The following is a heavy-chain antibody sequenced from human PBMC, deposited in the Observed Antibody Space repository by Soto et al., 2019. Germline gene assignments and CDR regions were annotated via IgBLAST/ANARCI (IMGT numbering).Heavy chain of an antibody. CDR3: ARDYDILTGYYSWFDP. CDR2: IYHSGST. D-gene: IGHD3-9*01. Sequence: SETLSLTCAVSGGSITSSDWWCWVRQPPGKGLEWIGEIYHSGSTNYNPSLKSRVTISVDTSKNQFSLKLSSVTAADTAVYYCARDYDILTGYYSWFDPWGQGTLVTVS. J-gene: IGHJ5*02. CDR1: GGSITSSDW. V-gene: IGHV4-4*02.